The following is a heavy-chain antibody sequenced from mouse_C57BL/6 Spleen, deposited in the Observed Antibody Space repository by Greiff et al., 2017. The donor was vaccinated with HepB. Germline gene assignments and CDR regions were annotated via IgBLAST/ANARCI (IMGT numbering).Heavy chain of an antibody. CDR2: IYPRSGNT. J-gene: IGHJ3*01. CDR3: AIFYYYGSSYGDAY. CDR1: GYTFTSYG. D-gene: IGHD1-1*01. Sequence: QVQLQQSGAELARPGASVKLSCKASGYTFTSYGISWVKQRTGQGLEWIGEIYPRSGNTYYNEKFKGKATLTADKSSSTAYMELRSLTSEDSAVYFCAIFYYYGSSYGDAYWGQGTLVTVSA. V-gene: IGHV1-81*01.